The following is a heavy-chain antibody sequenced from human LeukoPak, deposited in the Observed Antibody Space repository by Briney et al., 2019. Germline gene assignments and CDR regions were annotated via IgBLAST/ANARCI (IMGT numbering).Heavy chain of an antibody. CDR1: GGTFGDYA. CDR2: ITNKAFGGTA. J-gene: IGHJ3*02. CDR3: TRDREAAAGINALDI. Sequence: GGSLRLSCRPSGGTFGDYAMSWVRQAPGKGLEWVGFITNKAFGGTAEYAASVKGRFTISRDDSKSLAYLQMNSLNTEDTAVYYCTRDREAAAGINALDIWGQGTMVTVSS. V-gene: IGHV3-49*04. D-gene: IGHD6-13*01.